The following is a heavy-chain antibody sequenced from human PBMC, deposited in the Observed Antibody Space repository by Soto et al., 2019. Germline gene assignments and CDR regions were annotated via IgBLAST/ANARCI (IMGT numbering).Heavy chain of an antibody. CDR3: GREEEWLVRPPPHYYYGMDV. CDR1: GFTFSSYS. D-gene: IGHD6-19*01. CDR2: ISSSSSYI. Sequence: EVQLVESGGGLVKPGGSLRLSCAASGFTFSSYSMNWVRQAPGKGLEWVSSISSSSSYIYYADSVKGRFTISRDNAKNALYRQRSSRRAEDTAVYYCGREEEWLVRPPPHYYYGMDVWGHGTTVTVSS. V-gene: IGHV3-21*01. J-gene: IGHJ6*02.